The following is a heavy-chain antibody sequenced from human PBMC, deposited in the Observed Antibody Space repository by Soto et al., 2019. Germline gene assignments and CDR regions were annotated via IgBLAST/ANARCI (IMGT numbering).Heavy chain of an antibody. V-gene: IGHV1-18*04. J-gene: IGHJ4*02. CDR1: GYTFTTYG. CDR2: ISAYNGNT. Sequence: QVQLVQSGAEVKKPGASMKVSCKASGYTFTTYGISWVRQAPGQGLEWMGWISAYNGNTNYAQKFEGRVTMTTDTSTTTAYMEVKSLRSDDTAVYCCARVRPGALSFDYWGQGTLVIVSS. D-gene: IGHD3-16*02. CDR3: ARVRPGALSFDY.